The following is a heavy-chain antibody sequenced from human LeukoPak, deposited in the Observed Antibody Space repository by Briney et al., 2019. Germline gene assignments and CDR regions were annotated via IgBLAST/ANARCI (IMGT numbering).Heavy chain of an antibody. Sequence: SVKVSCKASGGTFSSYAISWLRQAPGQGLEWMGRIIPIFGTANYAQKFQGRVTITTDGSTSTAYMELNSLRSVGPAVYYCSRDPLEPRRMDFWGKGTTVTVSS. CDR2: IIPIFGTA. CDR1: GGTFSSYA. J-gene: IGHJ6*04. D-gene: IGHD1-14*01. CDR3: SRDPLEPRRMDF. V-gene: IGHV1-69*05.